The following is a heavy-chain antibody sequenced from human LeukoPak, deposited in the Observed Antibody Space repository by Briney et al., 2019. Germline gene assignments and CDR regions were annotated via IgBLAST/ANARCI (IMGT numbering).Heavy chain of an antibody. CDR3: ARDLISLGAFKAFDI. V-gene: IGHV3-53*01. CDR1: GFAVNTNY. CDR2: IYTGGNT. D-gene: IGHD3-10*01. Sequence: GGSLRLSCAASGFAVNTNYMGWVRQAPGKGLEWVSVIYTGGNTFFADSVRGRFTTSRDISKNTVYLQMNSLRAEDTAVYYCARDLISLGAFKAFDIWGQGTLVTVSS. J-gene: IGHJ3*02.